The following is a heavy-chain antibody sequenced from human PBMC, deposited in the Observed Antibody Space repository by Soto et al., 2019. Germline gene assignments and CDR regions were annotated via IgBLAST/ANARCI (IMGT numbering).Heavy chain of an antibody. D-gene: IGHD3-22*01. CDR1: GFTFSSYG. CDR2: IWYDGSNK. CDR3: AREGQPSEYYDSSGYPTFDY. J-gene: IGHJ4*02. V-gene: IGHV3-33*01. Sequence: PGGSLRLSCAASGFTFSSYGMHWVRQAPGKGLEWVAVIWYDGSNKYYADSVKGRFTISRDNSKNTLYLQMNSLRAEDTAVYYCAREGQPSEYYDSSGYPTFDYWGQGT.